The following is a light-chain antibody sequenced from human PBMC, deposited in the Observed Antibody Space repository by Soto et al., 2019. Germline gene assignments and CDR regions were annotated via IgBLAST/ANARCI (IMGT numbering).Light chain of an antibody. CDR2: GGP. CDR3: QLYGGSHMFS. J-gene: IGKJ2*01. V-gene: IGKV3-20*01. CDR1: QSVTT. Sequence: EIELTQSPGTLSLSPGERAALSCRASQSVTTNVLRRGQAPRLLIFGGPIRATGIPDRLSGSGSGTDFSVSSRRLEPDDFAVYYCQLYGGSHMFSFGQGTKLEIK.